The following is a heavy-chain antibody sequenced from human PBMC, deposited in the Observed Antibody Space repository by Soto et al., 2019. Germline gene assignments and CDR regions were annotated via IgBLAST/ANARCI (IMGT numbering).Heavy chain of an antibody. CDR1: GGSISNSY. J-gene: IGHJ4*02. Sequence: SETLSLTCTVSGGSISNSYWSWIRQPPGKGLEWIGYIYYSGSTIYNPSLKSRVTMSVDTSKNQFSLKLSSVTAADTAVYYCAREDFWSGYYTAYFDYWGQGTLVTVSS. D-gene: IGHD3-3*01. CDR3: AREDFWSGYYTAYFDY. V-gene: IGHV4-59*12. CDR2: IYYSGST.